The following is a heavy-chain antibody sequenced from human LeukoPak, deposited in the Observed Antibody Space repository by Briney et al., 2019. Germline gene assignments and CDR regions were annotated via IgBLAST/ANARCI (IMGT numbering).Heavy chain of an antibody. D-gene: IGHD1-26*01. CDR2: IYYSGST. J-gene: IGHJ4*02. CDR3: ARGSGSYRTFDY. V-gene: IGHV4-34*01. CDR1: GESFSGYS. Sequence: PSETLSLTCVVYGESFSGYSWSWIRQPPGKGLEWIGSIYYSGSTYYNPSLKSRVTISVDTSKNQFSLKLSSVTAADTAVYYCARGSGSYRTFDYWGQGTLVTVSS.